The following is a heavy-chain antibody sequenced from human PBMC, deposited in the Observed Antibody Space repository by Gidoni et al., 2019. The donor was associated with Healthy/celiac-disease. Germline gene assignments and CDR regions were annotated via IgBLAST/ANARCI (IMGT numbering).Heavy chain of an antibody. CDR3: ARVYYGSGRDYYYGMDV. D-gene: IGHD3-10*01. J-gene: IGHJ6*02. Sequence: QVQLVQSGAEVKKPGSSVKVSCKASGGTFSSYAISWVRQAPGQGLEWMGRIIPILGIANYAQKFQGRVTITADKSTSTAYMELSSLRSEDTAVYYCARVYYGSGRDYYYGMDVWGQGTTVTVSS. V-gene: IGHV1-69*04. CDR2: IIPILGIA. CDR1: GGTFSSYA.